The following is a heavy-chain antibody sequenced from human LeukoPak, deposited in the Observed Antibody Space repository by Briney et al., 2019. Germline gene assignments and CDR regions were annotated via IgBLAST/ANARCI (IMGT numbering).Heavy chain of an antibody. CDR2: ISSSGSTI. D-gene: IGHD5-18*01. J-gene: IGHJ6*03. Sequence: GGSLRLSCAASGFTFSDYYMSWIRQAPGKGLEWVSYISSSGSTIDYADSVKGRFTISRDNAKNSLYLQMNSLRAEDTAVYYCASAVATRRGGYSYGTPATERIDPYYYYYMDVWGKGTTVTVSS. CDR3: ASAVATRRGGYSYGTPATERIDPYYYYYMDV. V-gene: IGHV3-11*01. CDR1: GFTFSDYY.